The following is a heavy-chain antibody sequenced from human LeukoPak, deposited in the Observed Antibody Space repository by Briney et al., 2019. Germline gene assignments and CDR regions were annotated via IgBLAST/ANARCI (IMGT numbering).Heavy chain of an antibody. V-gene: IGHV4-30-4*01. Sequence: SETLSLTCSVSGGSISSGDYFWTWLRQPPGKGLEYIGYIYYSGTTYYNPSLKSRITMSVDMSANQFSLRLTSVSAADTAVYYCTRAYWIGFHFDSWGQGILVSVS. CDR1: GGSISSGDYF. D-gene: IGHD3-3*01. CDR3: TRAYWIGFHFDS. J-gene: IGHJ4*02. CDR2: IYYSGTT.